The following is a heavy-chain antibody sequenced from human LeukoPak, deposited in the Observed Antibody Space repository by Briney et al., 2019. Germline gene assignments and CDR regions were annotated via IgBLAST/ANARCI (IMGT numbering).Heavy chain of an antibody. CDR2: ISYDGSNK. V-gene: IGHV3-30*18. CDR3: AKAIYDFWSGYYSIDY. D-gene: IGHD3-3*01. J-gene: IGHJ4*02. CDR1: GFTFSSYA. Sequence: GGSLRLSCAASGFTFSSYAMSWVRQAPGKGLEWVAVISYDGSNKYYADSVKGRFTISRDNSKNTLYLQMNSLRAEDTAVYYCAKAIYDFWSGYYSIDYWGQGALVTVSS.